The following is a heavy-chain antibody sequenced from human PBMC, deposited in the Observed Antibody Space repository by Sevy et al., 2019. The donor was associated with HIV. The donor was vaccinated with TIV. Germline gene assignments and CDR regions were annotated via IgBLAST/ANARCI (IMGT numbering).Heavy chain of an antibody. D-gene: IGHD2-21*01. J-gene: IGHJ6*02. CDR3: ARLHCGGDCYGGFFYYGMDV. CDR1: DGSISSSYYY. Sequence: SETLSLTCSMSDGSISSSYYYWGWIRQTPGRGLDWIGHIHYRGNTYYNPSLRRRVTISVDTSKNLFFLRLSSVTAADTALYYCARLHCGGDCYGGFFYYGMDVWGQGTTVTVSS. CDR2: IHYRGNT. V-gene: IGHV4-39*01.